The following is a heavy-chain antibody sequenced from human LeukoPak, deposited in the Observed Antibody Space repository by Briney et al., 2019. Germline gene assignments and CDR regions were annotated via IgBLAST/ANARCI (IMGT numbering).Heavy chain of an antibody. D-gene: IGHD6-13*01. CDR2: INWNGGST. Sequence: GGSLRLSRAASGFTFDDYGMSWVRQAPGKGLEWVSGINWNGGSTGYADSVKGRFTISRDSAKNSLYLQMNSLRAEDTALYYCARGTLKAAATDFDYWGQGTLVTVSS. CDR1: GFTFDDYG. CDR3: ARGTLKAAATDFDY. J-gene: IGHJ4*02. V-gene: IGHV3-20*04.